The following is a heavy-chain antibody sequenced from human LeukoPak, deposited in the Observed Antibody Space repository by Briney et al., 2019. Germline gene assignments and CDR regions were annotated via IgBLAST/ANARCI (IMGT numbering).Heavy chain of an antibody. CDR1: GFTFSSYW. J-gene: IGHJ4*02. CDR3: ARDLPYSSSWCKDLPHYFDY. Sequence: GGSLRLSCAASGFTFSSYWMSWVRQAPGKGLEWVANIKQDGSEKYYVDSVKGRFTISRDNAKNSLYLQMNSLRAEDTAVYYCARDLPYSSSWCKDLPHYFDYWGQGTLVTVSS. D-gene: IGHD6-13*01. V-gene: IGHV3-7*03. CDR2: IKQDGSEK.